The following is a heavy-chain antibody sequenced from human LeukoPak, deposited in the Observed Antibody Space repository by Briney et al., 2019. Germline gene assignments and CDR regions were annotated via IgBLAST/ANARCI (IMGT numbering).Heavy chain of an antibody. CDR2: TYHRGSP. V-gene: IGHV4-30-4*01. Sequence: SETLSLTCTVSGGAISSGDYFWSWIRQPPGKAPEWIAYTYHRGSPYYKSSLNRRVTMSVDTSKNQFSLNLSSVTAADTAVYYCARAGRYSSGPTLWGQGTLVTVSS. D-gene: IGHD6-19*01. J-gene: IGHJ4*02. CDR1: GGAISSGDYF. CDR3: ARAGRYSSGPTL.